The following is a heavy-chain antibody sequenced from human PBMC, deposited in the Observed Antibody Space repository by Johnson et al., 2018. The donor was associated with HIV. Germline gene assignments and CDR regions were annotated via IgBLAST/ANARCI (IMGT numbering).Heavy chain of an antibody. V-gene: IGHV3-30-3*01. CDR1: RFTFSSYA. Sequence: QVQLVESGGGSVKPRAPLRLSSSASRFTFSSYAMHWVRQAPGKGLEWVAVMSFDGNNRYYADSVKGRFTISRDNSKSTLFLQMNSLRLEDTAVYYCASGDDDGFWGQGTMVTVSS. D-gene: IGHD5-12*01. CDR2: MSFDGNNR. J-gene: IGHJ3*01. CDR3: ASGDDDGF.